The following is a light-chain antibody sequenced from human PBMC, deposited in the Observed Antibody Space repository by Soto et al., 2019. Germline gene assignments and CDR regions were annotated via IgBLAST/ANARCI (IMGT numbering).Light chain of an antibody. CDR1: SSDVGGYQY. Sequence: QSALTQPASVSGSPGQSVTISCTGTSSDVGGYQYVTWYQQHPGKAPKLMIYEVSNRPSGVSNRFSGSKSGNTASLTISGLRAEAEADYYCSSYTSSRTLLYVFGTGTKLTVL. CDR2: EVS. V-gene: IGLV2-14*01. J-gene: IGLJ1*01. CDR3: SSYTSSRTLLYV.